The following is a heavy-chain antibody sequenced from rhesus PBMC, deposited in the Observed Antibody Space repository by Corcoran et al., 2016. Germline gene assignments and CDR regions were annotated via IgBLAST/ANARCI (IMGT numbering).Heavy chain of an antibody. J-gene: IGHJ4*01. CDR3: ATDRGGY. Sequence: EVQLVQSGAEVKKPGASVNIPCQASGYNFHAYLPPWLRQAPGKGLEWVGRVNPEDGEAIHAQKVQDRVTITADTSTDTAYMELSSLRSEDTAVYYCATDRGGYWGQGVLVTVSS. V-gene: IGHV1-111*02. CDR1: GYNFHAYL. CDR2: VNPEDGEA.